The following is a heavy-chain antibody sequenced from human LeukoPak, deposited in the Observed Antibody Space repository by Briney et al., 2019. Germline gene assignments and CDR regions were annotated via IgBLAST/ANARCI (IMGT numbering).Heavy chain of an antibody. CDR3: AKDGDSGTAYYYYYMDV. CDR2: IWYDGSNK. CDR1: GFTFSAYG. V-gene: IGHV3-33*06. Sequence: GGSLRLSCAASGFTFSAYGMHWVRQAPGMGLEWVAVIWYDGSNKYYADSVRGRFTISRDSSKNTLYLEMNSLRAEDTAVYYCAKDGDSGTAYYYYYMDVWGKGTTVTVSS. D-gene: IGHD2-21*02. J-gene: IGHJ6*03.